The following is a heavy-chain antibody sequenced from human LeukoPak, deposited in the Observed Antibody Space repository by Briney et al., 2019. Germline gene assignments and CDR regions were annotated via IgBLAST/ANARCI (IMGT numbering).Heavy chain of an antibody. J-gene: IGHJ4*02. D-gene: IGHD3-10*01. V-gene: IGHV3-74*01. CDR3: ARERVMYDYGAGSPYY. CDR2: INSDGSST. CDR1: GFTFSRYW. Sequence: PGGSLRLSCVASGFTFSRYWMHSVRQGPGKGLVWVSRINSDGSSTSYADSVKGRFTISRDNAKNTLYLQMNSLRAEDTAVYYCARERVMYDYGAGSPYYWGQGTLVTVSS.